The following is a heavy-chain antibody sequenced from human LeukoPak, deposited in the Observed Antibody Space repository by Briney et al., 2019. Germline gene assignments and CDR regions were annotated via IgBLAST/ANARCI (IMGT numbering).Heavy chain of an antibody. CDR3: ARDDPRASAFDI. CDR2: IIPILGIA. J-gene: IGHJ3*02. CDR1: GGTFSSYA. Sequence: EASVKVSCKASGGTFSSYAISWVRQAPGQGLEWMGRIIPILGIANYAQKFQGRVTITADKSTSTAYMELSSLRSEDTAVYYCARDDPRASAFDIWGQGTMVTVSS. V-gene: IGHV1-69*04.